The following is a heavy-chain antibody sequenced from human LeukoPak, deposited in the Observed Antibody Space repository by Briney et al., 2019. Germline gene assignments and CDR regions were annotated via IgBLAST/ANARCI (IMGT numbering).Heavy chain of an antibody. V-gene: IGHV3-74*01. D-gene: IGHD4-23*01. Sequence: GGSLRLSCAASGFTFSSDWMHWVRQAPGKGLVWVSRISGDGSTTTYADSVKGRFTISRGNAKNTLYLQMNSLRADDTAVYYCARVNYGGNFDYWGQGTLVTVSS. J-gene: IGHJ4*02. CDR2: ISGDGSTT. CDR3: ARVNYGGNFDY. CDR1: GFTFSSDW.